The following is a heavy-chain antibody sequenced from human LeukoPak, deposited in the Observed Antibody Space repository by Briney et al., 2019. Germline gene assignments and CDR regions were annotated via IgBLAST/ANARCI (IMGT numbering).Heavy chain of an antibody. Sequence: GGSLRLSCAVSGFTFSRYWMNWVRQAPGKGLEWVANIKEDGSEKYYVDSVKGRFTLSRDNTKNSLYLQMNSLRAEDTAVYYCARNPNGCKYFDYWGQGTLVTVSS. V-gene: IGHV3-7*01. D-gene: IGHD5-24*01. CDR2: IKEDGSEK. CDR1: GFTFSRYW. CDR3: ARNPNGCKYFDY. J-gene: IGHJ4*02.